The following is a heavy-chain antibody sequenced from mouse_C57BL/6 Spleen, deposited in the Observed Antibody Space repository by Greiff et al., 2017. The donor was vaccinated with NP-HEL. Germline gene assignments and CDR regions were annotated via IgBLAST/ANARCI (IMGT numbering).Heavy chain of an antibody. Sequence: EVKLMESGGGLVKPGGSLKLSCAASGFTFSSYAMSWVRQTPEKRLEWVATISDGGSYTYYPDNVKGRFTISRDNAKNNLYLQMSHLKSEDTAMYYCAREGRQGFDYWGQGTTLTVSS. CDR2: ISDGGSYT. CDR3: AREGRQGFDY. V-gene: IGHV5-4*01. D-gene: IGHD3-2*02. CDR1: GFTFSSYA. J-gene: IGHJ2*01.